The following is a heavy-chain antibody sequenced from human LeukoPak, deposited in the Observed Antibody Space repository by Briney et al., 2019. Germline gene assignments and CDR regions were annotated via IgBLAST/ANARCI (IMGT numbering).Heavy chain of an antibody. J-gene: IGHJ5*02. CDR3: AKPPTHDSSSWYRGFDP. CDR1: GFTFSSYG. CDR2: ISGSGGST. D-gene: IGHD6-13*01. V-gene: IGHV3-23*01. Sequence: PGGSLRLSCAASGFTFSSYGMHWVRQAPGKGLEWVSAISGSGGSTYYADSVKGRFTISRDNSKNTLYLQMNSLRAEDTAVYYCAKPPTHDSSSWYRGFDPWGQGTLVTVSS.